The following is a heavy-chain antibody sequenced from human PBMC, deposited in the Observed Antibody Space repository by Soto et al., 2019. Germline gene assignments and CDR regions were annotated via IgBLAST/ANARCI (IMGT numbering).Heavy chain of an antibody. CDR1: GGSFSGYY. V-gene: IGHV4-34*01. CDR3: ARVFLGIVGATAAIDI. J-gene: IGHJ3*02. D-gene: IGHD1-26*01. CDR2: INHSGST. Sequence: SETLSLTCAVYGGSFSGYYWSWIRQPPGKGLEWIGEINHSGSTNYNPSLKSRVTISVDTSKNQFSLKLSSVTAADTAVYYCARVFLGIVGATAAIDIWGQGTLVTV.